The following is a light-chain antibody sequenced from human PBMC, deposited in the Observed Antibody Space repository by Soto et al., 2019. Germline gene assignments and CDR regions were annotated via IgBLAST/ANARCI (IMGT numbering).Light chain of an antibody. J-gene: IGKJ2*01. CDR1: QSVSSS. V-gene: IGKV3-11*01. Sequence: EIVLTQSPATLSLSPGERATLSCRASQSVSSSLAWYQQKPGQAPRLLIYDAYNRATGIPARFSGGGSGTDFTLTISSLEPEDFAVYYCQQRSNWYSFGQGTKLEIK. CDR3: QQRSNWYS. CDR2: DAY.